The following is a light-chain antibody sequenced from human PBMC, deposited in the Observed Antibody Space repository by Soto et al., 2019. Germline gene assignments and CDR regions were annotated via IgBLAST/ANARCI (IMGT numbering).Light chain of an antibody. Sequence: QSVLTQPPSVSAAPGQKVTISCSGSSPNIGNNYVSWYQQLPGTAPKLLIYENNKRPSGIPDRFSGSKSGTSATLGITGLQTGDEADYYCGTWDSSLSYVFGTGTKVTVL. V-gene: IGLV1-51*02. J-gene: IGLJ1*01. CDR2: ENN. CDR3: GTWDSSLSYV. CDR1: SPNIGNNY.